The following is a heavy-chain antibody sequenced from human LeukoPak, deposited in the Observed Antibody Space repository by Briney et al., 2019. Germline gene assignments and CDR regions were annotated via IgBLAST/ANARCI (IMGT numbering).Heavy chain of an antibody. CDR2: ISSGSTYI. V-gene: IGHV3-21*06. Sequence: PGGSLRLSCAASGFTFSTYSMNWVRQSPGRGREWVSSISSGSTYIFYADSVKGRFTISRDNAKNSVYLQMNSLRAEDTAVYYCARVGGIAAAEGYYFDYWGQGILVTVSS. D-gene: IGHD6-13*01. J-gene: IGHJ4*02. CDR3: ARVGGIAAAEGYYFDY. CDR1: GFTFSTYS.